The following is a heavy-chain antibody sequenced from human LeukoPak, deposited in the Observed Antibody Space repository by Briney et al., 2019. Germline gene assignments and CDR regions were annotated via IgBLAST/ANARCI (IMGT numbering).Heavy chain of an antibody. D-gene: IGHD3-10*01. J-gene: IGHJ4*02. CDR3: ARGRLGDNGSFDY. V-gene: IGHV4-39*01. Sequence: SETLSLTCTVSGGSISTSSYYWGWIRQPPGTGLEWIASIYYSGNTYYNPSLKSRVAISIDTSKNQFSLKLSSVTAADTAVYYCARGRLGDNGSFDYWGQGTLVTVSS. CDR1: GGSISTSSYY. CDR2: IYYSGNT.